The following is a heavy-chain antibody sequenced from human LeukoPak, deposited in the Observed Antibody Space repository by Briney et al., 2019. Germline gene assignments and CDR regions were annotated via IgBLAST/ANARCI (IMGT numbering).Heavy chain of an antibody. D-gene: IGHD3-16*02. Sequence: GGSLRLSCAASGFTFSDYYMSWIRQAPGKGLEWVSYISSSGSTIYYADSVKGRFTISRDNAKNSLYLQMNSLRAEDTAVYYCARAVRYDYVWGSYRSEGYYFDYWGQGTLVTVSS. CDR2: ISSSGSTI. CDR3: ARAVRYDYVWGSYRSEGYYFDY. CDR1: GFTFSDYY. J-gene: IGHJ4*02. V-gene: IGHV3-11*04.